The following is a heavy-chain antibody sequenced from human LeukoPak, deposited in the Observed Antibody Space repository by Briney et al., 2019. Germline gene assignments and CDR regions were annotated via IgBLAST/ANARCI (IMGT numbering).Heavy chain of an antibody. Sequence: SETLSLTCAVYGGSFSGYYWGWIRQPPGKGLEWIGSIYYSGSTYYNPSLKSRVTISVDRSKNQFSLKLSSVTAADTAVYYCAVEYSSSKGPGTNAFDIWGQGTMVTVSS. CDR2: IYYSGST. V-gene: IGHV4-34*01. D-gene: IGHD6-6*01. CDR1: GGSFSGYY. CDR3: AVEYSSSKGPGTNAFDI. J-gene: IGHJ3*02.